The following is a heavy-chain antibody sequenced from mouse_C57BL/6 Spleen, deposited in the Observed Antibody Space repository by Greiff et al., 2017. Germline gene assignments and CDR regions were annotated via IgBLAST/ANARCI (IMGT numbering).Heavy chain of an antibody. CDR1: GYSFTSGYY. J-gene: IGHJ2*01. CDR2: ISYDGSN. CDR3: AREEDY. Sequence: EVKLQESGPGLVKPSQSLSLSCSVTGYSFTSGYYWNWIRQFPGNKLEWKGYISYDGSNNYNPSLKNRISITRDTSKNQFFLKLNSVTTEDTATYYCAREEDYWGQGTTLTVSS. V-gene: IGHV3-6*01.